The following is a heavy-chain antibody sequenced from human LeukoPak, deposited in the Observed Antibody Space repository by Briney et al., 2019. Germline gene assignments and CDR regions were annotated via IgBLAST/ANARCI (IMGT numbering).Heavy chain of an antibody. Sequence: ASETLSLTCGVSGGSFSGYYWSWIRQSPGKGLELIGEVNESGSTDYYPSLMSRVTISLDTSKIQFSLNLRSMTAADTANYARVGGLKIRGFMIFFGLGGYYSSMDVWGQGTTVSVSS. CDR3: VGGLKIRGFMIFFGLGGYYSSMDV. CDR2: VNESGST. V-gene: IGHV4-34*01. J-gene: IGHJ6*02. D-gene: IGHD3-10*01. CDR1: GGSFSGYY.